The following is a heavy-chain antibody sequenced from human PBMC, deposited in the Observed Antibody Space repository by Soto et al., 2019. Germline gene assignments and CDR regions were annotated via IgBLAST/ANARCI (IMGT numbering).Heavy chain of an antibody. Sequence: SETLSLTCTVSGGSISSSSYYWGWIRQPPGKGLEWIGSIYYSGSTYYNPSLKSRVTISVDTSKNQFSLKLSSVTAADTAVYYCARRRFGGDTVDWFDPWGQGTLVTVSS. CDR2: IYYSGST. V-gene: IGHV4-39*01. CDR1: GGSISSSSYY. D-gene: IGHD3-16*01. CDR3: ARRRFGGDTVDWFDP. J-gene: IGHJ5*02.